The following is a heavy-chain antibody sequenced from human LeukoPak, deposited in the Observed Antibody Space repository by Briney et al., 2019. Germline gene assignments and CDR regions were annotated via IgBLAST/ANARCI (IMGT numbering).Heavy chain of an antibody. CDR1: GYTFTSYD. D-gene: IGHD2-2*01. V-gene: IGHV1-8*01. J-gene: IGHJ6*03. CDR2: MNPNSGNT. Sequence: ASVKVSCKASGYTFTSYDINWVRQATGQGLEWMGWMNPNSGNTGYAQKFQGRVTITADESTSTAYMELSSLRSEDTAVYYRARDRLVVVPAARDYYYYYMDVWGKGTTVTVSS. CDR3: ARDRLVVVPAARDYYYYYMDV.